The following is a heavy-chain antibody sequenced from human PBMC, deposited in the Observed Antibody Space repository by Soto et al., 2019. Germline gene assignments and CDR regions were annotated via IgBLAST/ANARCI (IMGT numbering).Heavy chain of an antibody. Sequence: PVGSLRLSCAASGFTFSSYAMSWVRQAPGKGLEWVSAISGSGGSTYYADSVKGRFTISRDNSKNSLYLQMNSLRTEDTALYYCAKDMRKYSNNWSRKGVGYNYAMDVWGQGTTVTVSS. V-gene: IGHV3-23*01. D-gene: IGHD6-13*01. CDR2: ISGSGGST. J-gene: IGHJ6*02. CDR3: AKDMRKYSNNWSRKGVGYNYAMDV. CDR1: GFTFSSYA.